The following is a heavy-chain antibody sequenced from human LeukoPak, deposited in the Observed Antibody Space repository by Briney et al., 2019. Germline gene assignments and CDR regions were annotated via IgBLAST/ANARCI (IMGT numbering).Heavy chain of an antibody. V-gene: IGHV4-34*01. CDR1: GGSFSGYY. Sequence: KPSETLSLTCAVYGGSFSGYYWSWIRQPPGKGLEWIGEINHSESTNYNPSLKSRVTISVDTSKNQFSLKLSSVAAADTAVYYCARGRSSGWYNNYFDYWGQGTLVTVSS. CDR2: INHSEST. D-gene: IGHD6-19*01. J-gene: IGHJ4*02. CDR3: ARGRSSGWYNNYFDY.